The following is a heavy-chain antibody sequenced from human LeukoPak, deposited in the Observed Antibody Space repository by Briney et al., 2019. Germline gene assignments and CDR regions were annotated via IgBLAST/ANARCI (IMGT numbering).Heavy chain of an antibody. CDR1: VYTFTSYY. CDR2: INPSDGST. CDR3: ARDLYCSSTSCPYYYGSGSY. J-gene: IGHJ4*02. V-gene: IGHV1-46*01. D-gene: IGHD3-10*01. Sequence: ASVKVSCKASVYTFTSYYMHWVRQAPGQGLEWMGIINPSDGSTSYAQKFQGRVTMTRDTSTSTVYMELSSLRSEDTAVYYCARDLYCSSTSCPYYYGSGSYWGQGTLVTVSS.